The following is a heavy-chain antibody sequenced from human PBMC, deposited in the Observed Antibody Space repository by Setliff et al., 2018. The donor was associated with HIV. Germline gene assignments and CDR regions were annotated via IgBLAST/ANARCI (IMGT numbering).Heavy chain of an antibody. CDR3: ASARIPTGGTSTSLDY. Sequence: GGSLRLSCAASGFTLSSHNMNWVRQAPGKGLEWVSSISPSGSYIYYADSMKGRFTISRDNAKNSLYLQMNSLRVEDTAVYYCASARIPTGGTSTSLDYWGQGALVTVSS. V-gene: IGHV3-21*01. J-gene: IGHJ4*02. CDR1: GFTLSSHN. CDR2: ISPSGSYI. D-gene: IGHD1-1*01.